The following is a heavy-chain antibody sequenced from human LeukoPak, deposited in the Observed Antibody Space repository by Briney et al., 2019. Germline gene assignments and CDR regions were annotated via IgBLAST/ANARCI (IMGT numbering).Heavy chain of an antibody. Sequence: SVKVSCKASGFTFTSSAMQWVRQARGQRLEWTGWIVVGSGNTNYAQKFQERVTITRDMSTSTAYMELSSLRSEDTAVYYCAADPTVTMYDFDYWGQGTLVTVSS. V-gene: IGHV1-58*02. CDR1: GFTFTSSA. CDR2: IVVGSGNT. CDR3: AADPTVTMYDFDY. D-gene: IGHD4-17*01. J-gene: IGHJ4*02.